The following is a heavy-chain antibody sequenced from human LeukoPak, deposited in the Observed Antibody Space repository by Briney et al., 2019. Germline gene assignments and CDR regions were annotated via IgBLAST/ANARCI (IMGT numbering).Heavy chain of an antibody. V-gene: IGHV1-69*05. J-gene: IGHJ6*03. D-gene: IGHD3-10*01. CDR2: IIPIFGTA. Sequence: SVKVSCKASGGTFSSYAISWVRQAPGQGLEWMGGIIPIFGTANYAQKFQGRVTITTDESTSTAYMELSSLRSEDTAVYYCATYYYAWRRRYYYMDVWGKGTTVTVSS. CDR3: ATYYYAWRRRYYYMDV. CDR1: GGTFSSYA.